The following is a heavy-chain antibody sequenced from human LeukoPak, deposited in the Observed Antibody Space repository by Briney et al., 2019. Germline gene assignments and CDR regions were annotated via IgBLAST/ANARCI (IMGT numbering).Heavy chain of an antibody. V-gene: IGHV1-8*01. CDR2: MNPNSGNT. D-gene: IGHD3-10*01. Sequence: ASVKVSCKASGYTCTSYDINWVRQATGQGLEWMGWMNPNSGNTGYAQKFQGRVTMTRNTSISTAYMELSSLRSEDTAVYYCARGWASGSYRKSGFDYWGQGTLVTLSS. CDR3: ARGWASGSYRKSGFDY. CDR1: GYTCTSYD. J-gene: IGHJ4*02.